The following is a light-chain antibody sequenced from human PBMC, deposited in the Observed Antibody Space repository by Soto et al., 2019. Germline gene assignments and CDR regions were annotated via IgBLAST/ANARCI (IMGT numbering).Light chain of an antibody. J-gene: IGLJ1*01. Sequence: QSVLTQPPSVSGAPGQRVTISCTGSSSDIGAGFDVHWYQDLPGTAPKLLIYGNTNRPSGVPGRFSGSKSGTSASLVITGLQAEDEADYYCQSYENSRTGFYVFGTGTKLTVL. CDR3: QSYENSRTGFYV. CDR1: SSDIGAGFD. CDR2: GNT. V-gene: IGLV1-40*01.